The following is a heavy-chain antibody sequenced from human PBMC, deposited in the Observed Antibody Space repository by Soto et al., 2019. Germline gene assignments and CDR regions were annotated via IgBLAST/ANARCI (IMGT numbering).Heavy chain of an antibody. CDR1: GFTFINYA. J-gene: IGHJ2*01. CDR3: ARKILGSTSRPNYWYFDL. CDR2: MSGGGDAA. V-gene: IGHV3-23*01. Sequence: ESGGGFVQPGGSLRLSCAGSGFTFINYAMNWVRQAPGKGLAWVSSMSGGGDAAFFPESVRGRFTISRDNSKNTVTRQMNSLGVDDTAVYSCARKILGSTSRPNYWYFDLWGRGTLVTVSS. D-gene: IGHD2-2*01.